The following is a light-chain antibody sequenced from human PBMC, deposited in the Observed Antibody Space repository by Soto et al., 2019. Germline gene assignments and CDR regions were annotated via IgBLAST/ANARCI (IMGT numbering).Light chain of an antibody. V-gene: IGKV1-5*03. Sequence: DIQMTQSPSSLSAYVGDRVSIXCRASQRPASPVGWYQQKTGQAPNRLIYKASSLKGGVTSRFSGSGCGKEFIITISSLQPDDFGTYECQEYNNYWTCGQGTKVDIK. CDR2: KAS. CDR3: QEYNNYWT. CDR1: QRPASP. J-gene: IGKJ1*01.